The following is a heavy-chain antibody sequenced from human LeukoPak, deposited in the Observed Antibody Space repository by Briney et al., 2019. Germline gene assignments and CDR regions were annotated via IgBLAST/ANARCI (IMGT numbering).Heavy chain of an antibody. CDR1: GYTFSLYG. CDR2: ISGFKSMT. Sequence: ASEKVSYTTSGYTFSLYGVTGVRQAPGQGLEWMGWISGFKSMTNYAQKFQGRVTMTTDSSSNVFYMELRSLTSDDTAVYYCARDRPLPGYSSGTASPPFHHGGGATQVIVSS. J-gene: IGHJ4*02. CDR3: ARDRPLPGYSSGTASPPFHH. V-gene: IGHV1-18*01. D-gene: IGHD2-15*01.